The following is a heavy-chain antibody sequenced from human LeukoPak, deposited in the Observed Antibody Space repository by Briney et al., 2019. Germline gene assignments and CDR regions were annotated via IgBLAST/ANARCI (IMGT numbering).Heavy chain of an antibody. CDR1: GGSFSGYY. Sequence: KPSETLSLTCAVYGGSFSGYYWSWIRQPPGKGLEWIGEINHSGSTNYNPSLKSRVTISVDTSKNQFSLKLSSVTAADTAVYYCARHMGNSGYEHFDYWGQGTLVTVSS. J-gene: IGHJ4*02. CDR3: ARHMGNSGYEHFDY. D-gene: IGHD5-12*01. V-gene: IGHV4-34*01. CDR2: INHSGST.